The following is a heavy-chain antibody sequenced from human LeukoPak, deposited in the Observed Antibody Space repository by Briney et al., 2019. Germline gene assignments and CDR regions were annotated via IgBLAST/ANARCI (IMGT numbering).Heavy chain of an antibody. D-gene: IGHD1-26*01. CDR3: ARDPRELLHLSSFDY. CDR2: INPNSGGT. J-gene: IGHJ4*01. V-gene: IGHV1-2*02. Sequence: GASVKVSCKASGYTFTGYYMHWVRQAPGQGLEWMGWINPNSGGTNYAQKFQGRVTMTRDTSISTAYMELSRLRSDDTAVYYCARDPRELLHLSSFDYWGQGTLVTASS. CDR1: GYTFTGYY.